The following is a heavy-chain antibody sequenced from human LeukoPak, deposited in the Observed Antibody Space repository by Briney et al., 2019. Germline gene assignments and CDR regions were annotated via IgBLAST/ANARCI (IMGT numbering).Heavy chain of an antibody. CDR3: ARIPIVVITSGGY. Sequence: GGSLRLSCAASGFTFSSYSMNWVRQAPGKGLDWVSVIYSGGSTYYADSVKGRFTISRDNSKNTLYLQMNSLRAEDTAVYYCARIPIVVITSGGYWGQGTLVTVSS. CDR1: GFTFSSYS. V-gene: IGHV3-53*01. J-gene: IGHJ4*02. CDR2: IYSGGST. D-gene: IGHD3-22*01.